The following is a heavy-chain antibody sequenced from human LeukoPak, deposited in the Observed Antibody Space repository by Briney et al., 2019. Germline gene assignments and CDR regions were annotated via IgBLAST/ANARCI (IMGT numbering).Heavy chain of an antibody. CDR1: GYTLTELS. Sequence: ASVKVSCKVSGYTLTELSMHLVRQAPGKGLEWMGGFDPEDGETIYAQKFQGRVTMTEDTSTDTAYMELSSLRSEDTAVYYCATPYYYGSGSYFDYWGQGTLVTVSS. V-gene: IGHV1-24*01. J-gene: IGHJ4*02. CDR2: FDPEDGET. CDR3: ATPYYYGSGSYFDY. D-gene: IGHD3-10*01.